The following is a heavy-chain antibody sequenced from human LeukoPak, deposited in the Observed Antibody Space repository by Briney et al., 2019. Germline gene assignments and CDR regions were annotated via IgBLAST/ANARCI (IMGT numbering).Heavy chain of an antibody. V-gene: IGHV3-23*01. D-gene: IGHD3-16*01. Sequence: PGGSLRLSCAASGFTFSSYAMSWVRQAPGKGLEWVSAISGSGGSTYYADSVKGRFTISRDNSKNTLYLQMNSLRAEDTAVYYCAKGGLLGVYYYYGMDVWGQGTTVTVSS. J-gene: IGHJ6*02. CDR2: ISGSGGST. CDR1: GFTFSSYA. CDR3: AKGGLLGVYYYYGMDV.